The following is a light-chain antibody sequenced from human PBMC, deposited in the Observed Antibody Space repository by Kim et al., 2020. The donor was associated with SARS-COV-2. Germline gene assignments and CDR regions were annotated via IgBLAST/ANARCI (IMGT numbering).Light chain of an antibody. CDR3: QQSYNNPYT. V-gene: IGKV1-39*01. J-gene: IGKJ2*01. CDR1: QSISSS. CDR2: AAS. Sequence: ASVGDRVTITCRASQSISSSLNWYQQKPGKAPKLLIYAASSLQSGVPSRFSGSGSGTDFTLTISSLQPEDFATYYCQQSYNNPYTFGQGTKLEI.